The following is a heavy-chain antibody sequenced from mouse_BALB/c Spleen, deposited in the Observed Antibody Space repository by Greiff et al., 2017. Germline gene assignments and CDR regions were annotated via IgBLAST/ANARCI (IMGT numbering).Heavy chain of an antibody. D-gene: IGHD1-1*01. CDR2: ISSGGSYT. V-gene: IGHV5-6*01. CDR1: GFTFSSYG. CDR3: ARHDTTGVATSGDIDY. Sequence: EVKVVESGGDLVKPGGSLKLSCAASGFTFSSYGMSWVRQTPDKRLEWVATISSGGSYTYYPDSVKGRFTISRDNAKNTLYLQMSSLKSEDTAMYYCARHDTTGVATSGDIDYWGQGTTLTVSS. J-gene: IGHJ2*01.